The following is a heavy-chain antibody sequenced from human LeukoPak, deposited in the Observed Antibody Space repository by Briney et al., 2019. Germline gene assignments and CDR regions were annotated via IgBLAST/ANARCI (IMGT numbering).Heavy chain of an antibody. CDR3: AKGQALPDY. CDR1: GFTFSSYG. Sequence: GGSLRLSCAASGFTFSSYGMHWVRQAPGKGLEWVAVMSYDGSNKYYADSVKGRFTISRGNSKNTLYLQMNSLRAEDTAVYYCAKGQALPDYWGQGTLVTVSS. V-gene: IGHV3-30*18. CDR2: MSYDGSNK. J-gene: IGHJ4*02.